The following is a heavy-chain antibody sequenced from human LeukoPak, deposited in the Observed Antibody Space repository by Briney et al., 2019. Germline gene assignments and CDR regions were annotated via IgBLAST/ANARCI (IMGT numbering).Heavy chain of an antibody. D-gene: IGHD2-15*01. CDR2: ISGSGGST. Sequence: GGSLRLSCAASGFTFSSYAMSWVRQAPGKGLEWVSAISGSGGSTYYADSVKGRFTISRDNSKNTLYLQMNSLRAEDTAVYYCARDSCSGGSCSPKRYYFDYWGQGTLVTVSS. CDR1: GFTFSSYA. V-gene: IGHV3-23*01. CDR3: ARDSCSGGSCSPKRYYFDY. J-gene: IGHJ4*02.